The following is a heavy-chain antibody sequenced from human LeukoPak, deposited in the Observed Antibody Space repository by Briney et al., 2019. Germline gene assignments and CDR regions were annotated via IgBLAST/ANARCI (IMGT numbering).Heavy chain of an antibody. CDR2: ISGSGGST. CDR3: AKEPLVGVTTQGSPSGY. J-gene: IGHJ4*02. V-gene: IGHV3-23*01. CDR1: GFTFSSYA. D-gene: IGHD4-17*01. Sequence: GGSLRLSCAASGFTFSSYAMSWVRQAPVKGLEWVSAISGSGGSTYYADPVKGRFTISRDNSKNTLYLQMNSLRAEDTAVYYCAKEPLVGVTTQGSPSGYWGQGTLVTVSS.